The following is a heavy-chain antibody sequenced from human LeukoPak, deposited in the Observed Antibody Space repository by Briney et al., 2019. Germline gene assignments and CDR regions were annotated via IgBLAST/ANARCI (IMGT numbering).Heavy chain of an antibody. CDR3: ARGLGYCSGGSCSGFAEYFQH. V-gene: IGHV4-39*07. CDR2: INHSGST. J-gene: IGHJ1*01. Sequence: SETLSLTCTVSGGSISSSSYYWGWIRQPPGKGLEWIGEINHSGSTNYNPSLKSRVTISVDTSKNQFSLKLSSVTAADTAVYYCARGLGYCSGGSCSGFAEYFQHWGQGTLVTVSS. D-gene: IGHD2-15*01. CDR1: GGSISSSSYY.